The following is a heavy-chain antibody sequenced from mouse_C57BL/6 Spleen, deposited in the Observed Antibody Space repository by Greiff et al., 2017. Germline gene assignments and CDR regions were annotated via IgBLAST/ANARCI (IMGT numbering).Heavy chain of an antibody. CDR1: GYAFTNYL. CDR2: INPGSGGT. D-gene: IGHD1-3*01. CDR3: AREGVISPMDY. J-gene: IGHJ4*01. Sequence: QVQLQQSGAELVRPGTSVKVSCKASGYAFTNYLIEWVKQRPGQGLEWIGVINPGSGGTNYNEKFKGKATLTADKSSSTAYMQLSSLTSEDSAVYFCAREGVISPMDYWGQRTSVTVSS. V-gene: IGHV1-54*01.